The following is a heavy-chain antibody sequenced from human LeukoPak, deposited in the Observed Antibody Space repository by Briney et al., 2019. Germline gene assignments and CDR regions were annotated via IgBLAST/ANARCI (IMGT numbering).Heavy chain of an antibody. D-gene: IGHD4-11*01. CDR3: ARDLVGFDYRLDY. V-gene: IGHV1-2*02. CDR1: GYTFTRYY. J-gene: IGHJ4*02. Sequence: ASVKVSCKASGYTFTRYYMHWVRQAPGQGLEWMGWINPNSGGTNYAQKFQGRVTMTRDTSISTAYMELSRLRSDDTAVYYCARDLVGFDYRLDYWGQGTLVTVSS. CDR2: INPNSGGT.